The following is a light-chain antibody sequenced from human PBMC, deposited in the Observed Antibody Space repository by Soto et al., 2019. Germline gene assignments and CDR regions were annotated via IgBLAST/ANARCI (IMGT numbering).Light chain of an antibody. CDR2: AAS. J-gene: IGKJ1*01. CDR1: QSINNH. V-gene: IGKV1-39*01. CDR3: QQSYSSPPT. Sequence: DIQMTQAPSSLSASVEDRVIITCRASQSINNHLNWYQQKPGKAPKLLIFAASSLQSGVPSRFSGSRSGPDFTLTISSLQPEDFATYYCQQSYSSPPTFGQGTKVDI.